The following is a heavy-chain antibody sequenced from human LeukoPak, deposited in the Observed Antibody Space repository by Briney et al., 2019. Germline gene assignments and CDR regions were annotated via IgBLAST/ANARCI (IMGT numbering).Heavy chain of an antibody. CDR2: IYYSGGT. V-gene: IGHV4-59*01. D-gene: IGHD3-10*01. CDR3: ARGSGIKLDY. J-gene: IGHJ4*02. Sequence: SETLSLTCTVSGGSIRNYYWSWIRQPPGKGLEWIGYIYYSGGTNYNPSLKSRVTISLDTSKNQISLKLSSVTAADTAVYYCARGSGIKLDYWGQGTLVTVSS. CDR1: GGSIRNYY.